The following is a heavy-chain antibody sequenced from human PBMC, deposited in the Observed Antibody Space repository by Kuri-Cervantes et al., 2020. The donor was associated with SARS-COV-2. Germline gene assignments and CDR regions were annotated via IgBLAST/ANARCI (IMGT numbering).Heavy chain of an antibody. CDR2: IKHDGGEE. Sequence: LSLTCAVSGFTFSSYWMSWVRQAPGKGLEWVADIKHDGGEEYYVDSVKGRFTISRDNAKNSLYLQMHSLRAEDTAVYYCARDHMQLKGMDVWGQGTTVTVSS. CDR1: GFTFSSYW. V-gene: IGHV3-7*05. D-gene: IGHD6-13*01. CDR3: ARDHMQLKGMDV. J-gene: IGHJ6*02.